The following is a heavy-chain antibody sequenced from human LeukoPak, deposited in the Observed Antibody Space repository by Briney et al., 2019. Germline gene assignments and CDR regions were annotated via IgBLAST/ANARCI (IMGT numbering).Heavy chain of an antibody. CDR1: GFTFSTYW. V-gene: IGHV3-7*01. D-gene: IGHD6-19*01. CDR2: IKQDGSEK. CDR3: ARGYSSGWYPGRFFDY. J-gene: IGHJ4*02. Sequence: GGSLRLSSAASGFTFSTYWMSWVRQAPGKGLEWVANIKQDGSEKYYVDSVKGRFTISRDNAKNSLYLQMNNLRAEDTAVYYCARGYSSGWYPGRFFDYWGQGTLVTVSS.